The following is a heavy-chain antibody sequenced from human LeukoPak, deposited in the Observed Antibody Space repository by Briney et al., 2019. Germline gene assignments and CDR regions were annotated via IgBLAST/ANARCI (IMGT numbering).Heavy chain of an antibody. Sequence: SVKVSCQASGDIYSIYSISWVRQAPGQGLEWMGGIIPMVGAAKYAQKFQGRVTITADESTSTAYMELSSLRSEDTAVYYCARGPVVVAATGAYYYYMDVWGKGTTVTISS. D-gene: IGHD2-15*01. CDR1: GDIYSIYS. J-gene: IGHJ6*03. CDR3: ARGPVVVAATGAYYYYMDV. CDR2: IIPMVGAA. V-gene: IGHV1-69*13.